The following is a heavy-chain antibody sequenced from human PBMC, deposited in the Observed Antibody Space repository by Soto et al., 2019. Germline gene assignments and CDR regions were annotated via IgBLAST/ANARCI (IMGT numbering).Heavy chain of an antibody. CDR2: IYPSDSDT. CDR3: ARADQPLTYYYDSRYAFDI. CDR1: GYNFAGYW. V-gene: IGHV5-51*01. Sequence: PGESLKISCKGSGYNFAGYWIAWVRQMPGKGLELMGIIYPSDSDTRYRPSFQGQVTISADKSISSAYLQMNSLRAEDTAVYYCARADQPLTYYYDSRYAFDIWGQGTMVTVSS. J-gene: IGHJ3*02. D-gene: IGHD3-22*01.